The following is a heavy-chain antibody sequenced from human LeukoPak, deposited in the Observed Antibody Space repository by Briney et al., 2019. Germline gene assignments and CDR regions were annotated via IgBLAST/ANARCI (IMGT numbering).Heavy chain of an antibody. J-gene: IGHJ4*02. CDR1: GFTFSSYS. Sequence: GGSLRLSCAASGFTFSSYSMNWVRQAPGKGLEWVSSISSSSSYIYYADSVKGRFTISRDNAKNSLYLQMDSLRAEDTAVYYCARDAGYSSSWYGYWGQGTLVTVSS. V-gene: IGHV3-21*01. CDR2: ISSSSSYI. D-gene: IGHD6-13*01. CDR3: ARDAGYSSSWYGY.